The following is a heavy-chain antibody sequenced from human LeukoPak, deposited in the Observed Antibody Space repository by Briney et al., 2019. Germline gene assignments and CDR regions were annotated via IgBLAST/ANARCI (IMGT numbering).Heavy chain of an antibody. Sequence: ASVKVSCKASGYTFTSYGISWVRQAPGQGLEWMGGFDPEDGETIYAQKFQGRVTMTEDTSTDTAYMELSSLRSEDTAVYYCATLFLDVWGQGTTVTVSS. D-gene: IGHD2/OR15-2a*01. CDR3: ATLFLDV. J-gene: IGHJ6*02. CDR1: GYTFTSYG. V-gene: IGHV1-24*01. CDR2: FDPEDGET.